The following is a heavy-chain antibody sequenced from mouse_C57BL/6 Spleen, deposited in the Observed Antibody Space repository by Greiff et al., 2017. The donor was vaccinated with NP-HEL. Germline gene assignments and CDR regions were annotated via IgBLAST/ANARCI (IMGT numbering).Heavy chain of an antibody. CDR3: ARHTDGLFDY. CDR2: ISSGGSYT. CDR1: GFTFSSYG. D-gene: IGHD2-3*01. J-gene: IGHJ2*01. Sequence: EVQLVESGGDLVKPGGSLKLSCAASGFTFSSYGMSWVRQTPDKRLEWVATISSGGSYTYYPDSVKGRFTISRDNAKNTLYLQMSSLKSEDTAMYYCARHTDGLFDYWGQGTTLTVSS. V-gene: IGHV5-6*01.